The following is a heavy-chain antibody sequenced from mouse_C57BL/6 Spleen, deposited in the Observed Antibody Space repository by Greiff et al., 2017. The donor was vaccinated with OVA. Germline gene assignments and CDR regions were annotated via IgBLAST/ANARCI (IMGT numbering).Heavy chain of an antibody. CDR2: IHPNSGST. D-gene: IGHD1-1*01. Sequence: VQLQQPGAELVKPGASVKLSCKASGYTFTSYWMHWVKQRPGQGLEWIGMIHPNSGSTNYNEKFKSKATLTVDKSSSTAYMQLSSLTSEDSAVYYCARRYGSSYGYAMDYWGQGTSVTVSS. CDR1: GYTFTSYW. V-gene: IGHV1-64*01. J-gene: IGHJ4*01. CDR3: ARRYGSSYGYAMDY.